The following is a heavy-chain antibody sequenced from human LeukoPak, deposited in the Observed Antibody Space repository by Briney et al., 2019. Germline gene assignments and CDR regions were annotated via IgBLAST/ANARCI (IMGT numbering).Heavy chain of an antibody. Sequence: PSETLSLTCTVSGGSISSYYWSWIRQPAGKGLEWIGRIYTSGSANYNPSLKSRATISVDKSKNQFSLKLSSVTAADTAVYYCAREEFIVVVPAAMPRWFDPWGQGTLVTVSS. J-gene: IGHJ5*02. D-gene: IGHD2-2*01. CDR1: GGSISSYY. V-gene: IGHV4-4*07. CDR2: IYTSGSA. CDR3: AREEFIVVVPAAMPRWFDP.